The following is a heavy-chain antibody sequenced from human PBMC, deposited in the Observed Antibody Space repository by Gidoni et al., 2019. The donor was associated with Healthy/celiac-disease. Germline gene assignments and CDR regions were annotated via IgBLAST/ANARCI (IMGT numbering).Heavy chain of an antibody. D-gene: IGHD3-10*01. Sequence: EVQLVQSGAEVKKPGESMKISCKCSGYSFTSYWIGWVRQMSGKGLAWMGIIYPGDSDTRDSPAFQVQVTISADKSISTAYLQWSSLKASDTARYYCARRGGGDAFDIWGQGTMVTVSS. CDR3: ARRGGGDAFDI. CDR2: IYPGDSDT. V-gene: IGHV5-51*03. J-gene: IGHJ3*02. CDR1: GYSFTSYW.